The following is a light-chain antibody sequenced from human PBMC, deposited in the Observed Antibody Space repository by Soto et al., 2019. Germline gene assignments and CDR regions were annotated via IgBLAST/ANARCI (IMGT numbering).Light chain of an antibody. V-gene: IGKV1-5*01. CDR2: DAS. Sequence: DIQMTQSHTTLSASVGDRVNITCRASQSISSWLAWYQQKPGKAPKLLIYDASSLESGVPSRFSGSGSGTEFTLTISSLQPDDFATYYCQQYNSYRYTFGQGTKLEIK. CDR3: QQYNSYRYT. J-gene: IGKJ2*01. CDR1: QSISSW.